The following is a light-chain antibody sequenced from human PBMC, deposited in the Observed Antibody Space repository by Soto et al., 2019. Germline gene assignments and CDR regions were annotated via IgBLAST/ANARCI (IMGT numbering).Light chain of an antibody. CDR2: AAS. V-gene: IGKV1-39*01. CDR3: QQSYSTPYT. CDR1: QSITTY. Sequence: DIQMTQSPSSLSASVGDRITITCRASQSITTYLNWYQQRPGKVPKLLIYAASSLQSGVPSRFSVSGSVTDFTLTISSLQPEDFATYYCQQSYSTPYTFGQGAKLQVK. J-gene: IGKJ2*01.